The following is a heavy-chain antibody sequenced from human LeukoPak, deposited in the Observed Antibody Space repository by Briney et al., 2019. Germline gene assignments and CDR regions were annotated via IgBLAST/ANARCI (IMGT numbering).Heavy chain of an antibody. CDR3: AREDYYDSSGYYYFDY. CDR1: GGSISNSSYY. Sequence: SETLSLTCTVSGGSISNSSYYWGWVRQPPGKGLEWIGSIYYSGSTYYNPSLKSRVTISVDTSKNQFSLKLSSVTAADTAVYYCAREDYYDSSGYYYFDYWGQGTLVTVSS. CDR2: IYYSGST. D-gene: IGHD3-22*01. J-gene: IGHJ4*02. V-gene: IGHV4-39*07.